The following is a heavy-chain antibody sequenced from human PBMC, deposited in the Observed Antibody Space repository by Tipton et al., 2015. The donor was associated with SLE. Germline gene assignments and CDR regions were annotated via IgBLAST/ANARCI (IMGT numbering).Heavy chain of an antibody. V-gene: IGHV3-23*01. Sequence: SLRLSCAASGFTFRKHAMNWVRQAPGKGLEWVSAISGGGGNTYYADSVKGRLTISRDNSKNTLYLQINSLRVEDTAIYYCAKDRFMATFGGVIVGDFDYWGQGTVVTVSS. J-gene: IGHJ4*02. CDR3: AKDRFMATFGGVIVGDFDY. CDR2: ISGGGGNT. D-gene: IGHD3-16*02. CDR1: GFTFRKHA.